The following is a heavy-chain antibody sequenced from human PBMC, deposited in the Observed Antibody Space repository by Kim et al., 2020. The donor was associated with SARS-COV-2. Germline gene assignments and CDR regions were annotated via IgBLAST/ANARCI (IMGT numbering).Heavy chain of an antibody. CDR3: ASSAPDGMDV. J-gene: IGHJ6*02. V-gene: IGHV3-9*01. CDR1: GFTFDDYA. CDR2: ISWNSGSI. Sequence: GGSLRLSCAASGFTFDDYAMHWVRQAPGKGLEWVSGISWNSGSIGYADSVKGRFTISRDNAKNSLYLQMNSLRAEDTALYYCASSAPDGMDVWGQGTTVTVSS. D-gene: IGHD2-2*01.